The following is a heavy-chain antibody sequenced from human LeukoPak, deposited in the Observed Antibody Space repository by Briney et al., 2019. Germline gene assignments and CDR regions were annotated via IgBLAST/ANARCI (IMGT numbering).Heavy chain of an antibody. CDR1: GGSFSGYY. Sequence: SETLSLTCAVYGGSFSGYYWSWIRQPPGKGLEWIGEINHSGSTNYNPSLKSRVTISVDTSKNQFSLKLNSVIAADTAMYYCARIMVRGVVDYWGQGTLVTVSS. D-gene: IGHD3-10*01. V-gene: IGHV4-34*01. CDR2: INHSGST. CDR3: ARIMVRGVVDY. J-gene: IGHJ4*02.